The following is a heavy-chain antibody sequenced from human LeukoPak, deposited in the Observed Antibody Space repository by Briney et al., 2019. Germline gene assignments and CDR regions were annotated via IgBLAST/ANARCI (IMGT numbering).Heavy chain of an antibody. J-gene: IGHJ4*02. Sequence: SETLSLTCTVSGGSISSYYWSWIRQPPGKGLEWIGEINHSGSTNYNPSLKSRVTISVDTSKYQFSLKLSSVTAADTAVYYCARHALWRGVVDYWGQGTLVTVSS. CDR3: ARHALWRGVVDY. V-gene: IGHV4-34*01. CDR2: INHSGST. D-gene: IGHD2-21*01. CDR1: GGSISSYY.